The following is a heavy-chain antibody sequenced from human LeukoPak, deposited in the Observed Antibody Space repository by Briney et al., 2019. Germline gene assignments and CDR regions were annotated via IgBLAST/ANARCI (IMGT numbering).Heavy chain of an antibody. CDR3: ARGAVAGTNWYFDY. CDR2: IRNKVRGYTT. D-gene: IGHD6-19*01. Sequence: GGSLRLSCAASGFIFSDHYMDWVRQAPGRGLEWVARIRNKVRGYTTEYAASVQGRFTTSRDDSSNSLYLQMSSLKTEDTAVYFCARGAVAGTNWYFDYWGQGTLVAVSS. V-gene: IGHV3-72*01. J-gene: IGHJ4*02. CDR1: GFIFSDHY.